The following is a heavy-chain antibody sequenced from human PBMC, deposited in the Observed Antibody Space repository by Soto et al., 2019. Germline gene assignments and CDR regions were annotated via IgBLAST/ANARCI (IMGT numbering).Heavy chain of an antibody. CDR1: GGSITTSTYY. CDR3: ASTLPTAVAES. D-gene: IGHD6-19*01. J-gene: IGHJ4*02. V-gene: IGHV4-39*01. Sequence: QLQLQESGPGLVKPSETLSLTCTVSGGSITTSTYYWAWLRQPPGKGLEWIGSIYHSGSTYYYPSLKSRLTISIDTSKNQFSLNLRSVTAADTAIYYCASTLPTAVAESRGQGTLVTVSS. CDR2: IYHSGST.